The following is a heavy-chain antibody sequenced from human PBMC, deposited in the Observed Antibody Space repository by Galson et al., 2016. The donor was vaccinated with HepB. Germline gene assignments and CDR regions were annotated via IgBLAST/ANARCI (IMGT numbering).Heavy chain of an antibody. V-gene: IGHV3-33*05. CDR1: GLIFSNYD. Sequence: SLRLSCAASGLIFSNYDFHWVRQAPGKGLEWVAVISTAGRTKFYADSVKGRLTISRDNSKNTLNLQMDSLRVEDTAVYYCVRLTSDSRIGGYFDYWGQGALVTVSS. D-gene: IGHD4-11*01. CDR3: VRLTSDSRIGGYFDY. J-gene: IGHJ4*02. CDR2: ISTAGRTK.